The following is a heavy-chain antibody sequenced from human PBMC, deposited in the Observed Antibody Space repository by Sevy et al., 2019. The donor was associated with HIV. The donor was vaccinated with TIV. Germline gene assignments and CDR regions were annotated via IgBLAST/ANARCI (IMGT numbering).Heavy chain of an antibody. Sequence: SETLSLTCTVSGGSISSSSYYWGWIRQPPGKGLEWFGSIYYSGSTYYNPSLKSRVTISVDTSKNQFSLKLSSVTAADTAVYYCARTSQQQLGGFDYWGQGTLVTVSS. J-gene: IGHJ4*02. CDR3: ARTSQQQLGGFDY. D-gene: IGHD6-13*01. V-gene: IGHV4-39*01. CDR1: GGSISSSSYY. CDR2: IYYSGST.